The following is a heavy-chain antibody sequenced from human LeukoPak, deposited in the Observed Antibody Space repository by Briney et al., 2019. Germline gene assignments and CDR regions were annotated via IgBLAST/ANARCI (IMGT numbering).Heavy chain of an antibody. V-gene: IGHV4-59*01. CDR3: ARVEGYCSSTSCYELIDY. CDR1: GGSISSYY. D-gene: IGHD2-2*01. J-gene: IGHJ4*02. Sequence: PSETLSLTCTVSGGSISSYYWSWIRQPQGKGLEWIGYIYYSGSTNYNPSLKSRVTISVDTSKNQFSLKLSSVTAADTAVYYCARVEGYCSSTSCYELIDYWGQGTLVTVSS. CDR2: IYYSGST.